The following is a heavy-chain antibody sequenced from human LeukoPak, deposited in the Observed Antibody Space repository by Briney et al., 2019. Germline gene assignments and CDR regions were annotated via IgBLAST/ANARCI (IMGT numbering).Heavy chain of an antibody. D-gene: IGHD2-15*01. CDR2: LIPILGIA. Sequence: SVKVSCKASGGTFSSYAISWVRQAPGQGLGWMGRLIPILGIANYAQKFQGRVTITADKSTSTAYMELSSLRSEDTAVYYCARDPPGVAFDYWGQGTLVTVSS. CDR1: GGTFSSYA. CDR3: ARDPPGVAFDY. J-gene: IGHJ4*02. V-gene: IGHV1-69*04.